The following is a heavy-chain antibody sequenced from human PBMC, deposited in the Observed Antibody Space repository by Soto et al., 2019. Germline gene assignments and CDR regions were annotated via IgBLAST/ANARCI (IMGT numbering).Heavy chain of an antibody. D-gene: IGHD3-9*01. J-gene: IGHJ3*02. CDR2: IYPNSGGA. CDR1: GYTFSGYY. CDR3: ARDSHYDILTSYSRNALAI. Sequence: ASVKVSCKASGYTFSGYYIHWVRQAPGQGLEWMGWIYPNSGGAIYTQHFQGRVTMTRDTSFTTAYMELSGLRSDDTALYYCARDSHYDILTSYSRNALAIWGQGTMVTVSS. V-gene: IGHV1-2*02.